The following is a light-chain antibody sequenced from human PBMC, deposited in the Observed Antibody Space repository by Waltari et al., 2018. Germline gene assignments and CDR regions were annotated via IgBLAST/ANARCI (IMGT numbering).Light chain of an antibody. CDR1: ASVSRA. V-gene: IGKV3-20*01. J-gene: IGKJ1*01. Sequence: EIVLTQSPGSLSSSPGERVTLTCRASASVSRALPWYQQKPGVDHRLLIFGVSHRGTAIPDRFIGSGSETDFSLTISILEPEDFSVYYCQHYVRLPATFGRGTKVEIK. CDR3: QHYVRLPAT. CDR2: GVS.